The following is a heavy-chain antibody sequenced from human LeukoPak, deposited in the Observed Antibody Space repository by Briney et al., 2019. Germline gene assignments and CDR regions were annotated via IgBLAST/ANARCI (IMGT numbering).Heavy chain of an antibody. CDR3: ARDYGYDSSGYDAFDI. D-gene: IGHD3-22*01. V-gene: IGHV3-30*03. CDR1: GFTFSSYG. CDR2: ISYDGSNK. Sequence: GGSLRLSCASSGFTFSSYGMHWVRQAPGKGLEWVAVISYDGSNKYYADSVKGRFTISRDNSKNTLYLQMNSLRAEDTAVYYCARDYGYDSSGYDAFDIWGQGTMVTVSS. J-gene: IGHJ3*02.